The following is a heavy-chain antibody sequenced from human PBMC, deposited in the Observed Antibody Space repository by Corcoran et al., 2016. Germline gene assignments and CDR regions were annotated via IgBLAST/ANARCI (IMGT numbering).Heavy chain of an antibody. CDR2: IYYSGST. CDR3: ARVLYDFWNAYSTFDF. D-gene: IGHD3-3*01. V-gene: IGHV4-39*07. CDR1: GGSIRSSSYY. J-gene: IGHJ3*01. Sequence: QLQLQESGPGQVKPSETLSLTCTVSGGSIRSSSYYWGWIRQPPGKGLEWIGSIYYSGSTYYNPSLKSRVSISIDKSNNQFSLKLSSVTAADTAVYYCARVLYDFWNAYSTFDFWGQGTMVTVSS.